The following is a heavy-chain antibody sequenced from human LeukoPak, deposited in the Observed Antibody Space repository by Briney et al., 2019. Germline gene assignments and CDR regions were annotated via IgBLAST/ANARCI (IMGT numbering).Heavy chain of an antibody. Sequence: GASVKVSCKASGYTFTSYAMNWVRQAPGQGLEWMGGIIPIFGTANYAQKFQGRVTITADESTSTAYTELSSLRSEDTAVYYCARGAAADPYYYYYMDVWGKGTTVTVSS. D-gene: IGHD6-13*01. J-gene: IGHJ6*03. V-gene: IGHV1-69*13. CDR1: GYTFTSYA. CDR3: ARGAAADPYYYYYMDV. CDR2: IIPIFGTA.